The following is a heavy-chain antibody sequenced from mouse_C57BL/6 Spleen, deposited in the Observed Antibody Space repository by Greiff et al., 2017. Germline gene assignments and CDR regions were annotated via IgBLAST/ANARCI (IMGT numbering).Heavy chain of an antibody. V-gene: IGHV1-69*01. J-gene: IGHJ4*01. CDR2: IDPSDSYT. CDR1: GYTFTSYW. Sequence: QVQLQQPGAELVMPGASVKLSCKASGYTFTSYWMHWVKQRPGQGLEWIGEIDPSDSYTNYNPKFKGKSTLTVDKSSSTAYMQLSSLTTEDSAVYYCARSHCGGAMDYWGQGTSVTVSS. CDR3: ARSHCGGAMDY.